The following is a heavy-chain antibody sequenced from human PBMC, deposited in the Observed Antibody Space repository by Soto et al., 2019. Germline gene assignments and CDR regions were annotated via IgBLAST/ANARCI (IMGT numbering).Heavy chain of an antibody. V-gene: IGHV3-33*01. J-gene: IGHJ3*02. CDR1: GFTFSTYG. D-gene: IGHD1-20*01. CDR3: ARDRAQGISGTISGFDI. CDR2: IWYDGTKK. Sequence: QVQLVESGGGVVQPGTSLRLSCAGSGFTFSTYGIHWVRQAPGKGLEWVAVIWYDGTKKFQADSVRGRFTISRDNSKNTVYLEMSSLRAEDTAVYYCARDRAQGISGTISGFDIWGQGTMVTVSS.